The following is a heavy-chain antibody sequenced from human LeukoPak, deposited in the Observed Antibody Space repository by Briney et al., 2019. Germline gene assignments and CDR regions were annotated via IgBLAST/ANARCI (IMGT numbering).Heavy chain of an antibody. V-gene: IGHV3-74*01. CDR3: ARKASPYSLVATLYYFDY. Sequence: GGSLRLSCAASGFTFSSYWMHWVRQAPGKGLVWVSRINSDGSSTSYADSVKGRFTISRDNAKNTLYLQMNSLRAEDTAVYYCARKASPYSLVATLYYFDYWGQGTLVTVSS. CDR2: INSDGSST. CDR1: GFTFSSYW. J-gene: IGHJ4*02. D-gene: IGHD5-12*01.